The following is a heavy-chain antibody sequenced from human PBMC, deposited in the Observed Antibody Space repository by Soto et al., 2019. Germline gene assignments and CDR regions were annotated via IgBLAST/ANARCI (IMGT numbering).Heavy chain of an antibody. Sequence: GGSLRLSCVASGFIIPSRAIHWIRQSPGKGLEWVAVIGSDGTHTYYGDSVRGRFTISRDTSQNMVFLQMDSLTADDTALYYCARDSRVGPPDYFDNWGQGTLVTVSS. J-gene: IGHJ4*02. CDR3: ARDSRVGPPDYFDN. D-gene: IGHD1-26*01. CDR2: IGSDGTHT. V-gene: IGHV3-30*01. CDR1: GFIIPSRA.